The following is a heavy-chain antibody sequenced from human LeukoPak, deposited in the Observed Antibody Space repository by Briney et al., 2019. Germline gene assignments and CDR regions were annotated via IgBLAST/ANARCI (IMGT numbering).Heavy chain of an antibody. CDR3: ALNYMDV. CDR1: GYSISSGYY. Sequence: SETLSLTCTVSGYSISSGYYWGWIRQPPGKGLEWIGSIYHSGSTYYNPSLKSRVTISVDTSKNQFSLKLSSVTAADTAVYYCALNYMDVWGEGTTVTVSS. V-gene: IGHV4-38-2*02. J-gene: IGHJ6*03. CDR2: IYHSGST.